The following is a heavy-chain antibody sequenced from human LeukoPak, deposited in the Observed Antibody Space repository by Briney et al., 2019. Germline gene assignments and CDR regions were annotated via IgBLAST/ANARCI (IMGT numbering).Heavy chain of an antibody. CDR3: AREIGSGWSIFDY. Sequence: ASVKVSCKASGYTFTSYYIHWVRQAPGQGLEWMGIINPSASSTSYAQKFQGRVTLTSDTSTSTVYMELSSLRSEDTAVYYCAREIGSGWSIFDYWGQGTLVTVSS. D-gene: IGHD6-19*01. J-gene: IGHJ4*02. CDR2: INPSASST. CDR1: GYTFTSYY. V-gene: IGHV1-46*01.